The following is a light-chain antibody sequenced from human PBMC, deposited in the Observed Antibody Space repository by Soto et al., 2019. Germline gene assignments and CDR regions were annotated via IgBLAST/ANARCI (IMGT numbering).Light chain of an antibody. CDR3: QQRLNWPPG. J-gene: IGKJ1*01. CDR2: DAS. Sequence: EIFLTQSPATLSLSPGERATLSCRASQSVTNYIAWYRQRPGQAPRLLIYDASNRASGVPARFSGSGSGTDFTLTISDLEPADFGLYYCQQRLNWPPGFGQGTKVDI. CDR1: QSVTNY. V-gene: IGKV3-11*01.